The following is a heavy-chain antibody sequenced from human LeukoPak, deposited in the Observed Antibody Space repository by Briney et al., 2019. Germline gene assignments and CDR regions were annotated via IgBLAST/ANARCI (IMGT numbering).Heavy chain of an antibody. Sequence: PGGSLRLSCAASGFTVSSSYMSWVRQPPGKGLEWVSVIYSDGSTYYADSVKGGFTISRDNSKNTLYLQMNSLRAEDTAVYYCARELYGSGSYSHWFDPWGQGTLVTVSS. CDR1: GFTVSSSY. D-gene: IGHD3-10*01. V-gene: IGHV3-66*01. J-gene: IGHJ5*02. CDR3: ARELYGSGSYSHWFDP. CDR2: IYSDGST.